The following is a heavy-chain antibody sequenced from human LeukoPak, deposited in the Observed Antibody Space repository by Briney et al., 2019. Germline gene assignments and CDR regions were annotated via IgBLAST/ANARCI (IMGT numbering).Heavy chain of an antibody. D-gene: IGHD4-11*01. CDR1: GFTFSSYW. J-gene: IGHJ6*02. CDR2: ISSSSSYT. Sequence: GGSLRLSCVATGFTFSSYWMSWVRQAPGKGLEWVSYISSSSSYTNYADSVKGRFTISRDNAKNSPYLQMNSLRAEDTAVYYCARAPHYSNYGPYYYGMDVWGQGTTVTVSS. V-gene: IGHV3-21*05. CDR3: ARAPHYSNYGPYYYGMDV.